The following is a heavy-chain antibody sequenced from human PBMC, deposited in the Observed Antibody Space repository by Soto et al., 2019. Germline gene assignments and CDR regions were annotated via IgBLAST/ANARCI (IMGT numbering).Heavy chain of an antibody. V-gene: IGHV2-5*02. Sequence: QITLKESGPPLVKPTPTLTLTCTFSGFSLSTSGVGVGWIRQPPGKALDWLALIYWDDDKRYSPSLERRLTITKDTSQTQVVLTMTDMDPVDTATYYCVRRQTAFDSWGQGTLVTASS. J-gene: IGHJ4*02. CDR3: VRRQTAFDS. CDR2: IYWDDDK. CDR1: GFSLSTSGVG.